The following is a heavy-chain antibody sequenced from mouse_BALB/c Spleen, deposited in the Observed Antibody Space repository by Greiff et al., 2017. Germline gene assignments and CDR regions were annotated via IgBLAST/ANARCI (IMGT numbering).Heavy chain of an antibody. V-gene: IGHV3-2*02. D-gene: IGHD2-4*01. Sequence: VQLKESGPGLVKPSQSLSLTCTVTGYSITSDYAWYWLRQFPGNKLEWMGYISYSGSTSYNPSLKSRISITRDTSKNQFFLQLNSVTTEDTATYDCARFFDYDGYYLDYWGQGTTLTVSS. J-gene: IGHJ2*01. CDR3: ARFFDYDGYYLDY. CDR2: ISYSGST. CDR1: GYSITSDYA.